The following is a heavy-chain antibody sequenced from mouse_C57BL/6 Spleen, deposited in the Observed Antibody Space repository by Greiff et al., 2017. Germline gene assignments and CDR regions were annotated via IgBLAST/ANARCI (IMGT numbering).Heavy chain of an antibody. Sequence: QVQLQQPGAELVMPGASVKLSCKASGYTFTSYWMHWVKQRPGQGLEWIGEIGPSDSYTNYNQKFKGKSTLTVDKSSSTAYMQLSSLTSEDSAVYYCARTDSSGYDYFDYWGQGTTLTVSS. CDR1: GYTFTSYW. CDR3: ARTDSSGYDYFDY. V-gene: IGHV1-69*01. D-gene: IGHD3-2*02. CDR2: IGPSDSYT. J-gene: IGHJ2*01.